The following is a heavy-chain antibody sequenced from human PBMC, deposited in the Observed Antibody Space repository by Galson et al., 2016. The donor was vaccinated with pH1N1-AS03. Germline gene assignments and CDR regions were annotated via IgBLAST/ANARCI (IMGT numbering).Heavy chain of an antibody. CDR2: INPDDDRT. D-gene: IGHD1-26*01. V-gene: IGHV1-46*01. CDR3: ASRSKSGTLGAFDI. Sequence: SCKASGYTFTRYYIHWVKEAPGQGLQWMALINPDDDRTSYAQTFQGRVTMTTDSSTITAYMDLRNLTSDDTAVYFCASRSKSGTLGAFDIWGPGTLVIVSS. J-gene: IGHJ3*02. CDR1: GYTFTRYY.